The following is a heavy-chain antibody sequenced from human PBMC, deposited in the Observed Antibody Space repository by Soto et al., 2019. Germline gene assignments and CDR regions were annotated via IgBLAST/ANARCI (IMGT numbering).Heavy chain of an antibody. D-gene: IGHD5-18*01. V-gene: IGHV4-34*01. J-gene: IGHJ6*02. CDR3: ARGLPYSYGYYYYYGMDV. CDR1: GGSISGYY. Sequence: SETLSLTCAVYGGSISGYYCSWIRQPPGQGLEWIGEINHSGSTNYNPSLKSRVTISVDTSKNQFSLKLSSVTAADTAVYYCARGLPYSYGYYYYYGMDVWGQGTTVTVSS. CDR2: INHSGST.